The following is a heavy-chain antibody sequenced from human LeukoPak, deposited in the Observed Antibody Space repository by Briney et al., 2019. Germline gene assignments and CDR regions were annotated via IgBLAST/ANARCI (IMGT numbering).Heavy chain of an antibody. D-gene: IGHD2-15*01. CDR3: ARRGCNGGSCYGH. CDR1: GYSFTSYW. Sequence: RGESLKISCKGSGYSFTSYWISWVRQMPGKGLEWMGRIDPSDSYTNYSPSFQGHVSMSADKSISTAYLQWSSLKASDTAMYYCARRGCNGGSCYGHWGQGTLVTVSS. V-gene: IGHV5-10-1*01. CDR2: IDPSDSYT. J-gene: IGHJ4*02.